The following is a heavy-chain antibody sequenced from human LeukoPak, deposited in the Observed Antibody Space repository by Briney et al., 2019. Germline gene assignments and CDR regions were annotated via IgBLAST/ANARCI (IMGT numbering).Heavy chain of an antibody. CDR1: GFTFSSYA. CDR2: ISGSGGST. J-gene: IGHJ3*02. D-gene: IGHD3-16*02. Sequence: PGGSLRLSCAASGFTFSSYAMSWVRQAPGKGLEWVSAISGSGGSTYYADSVKGRFTISRANSKNTLYLQMNSLRAEDTAVYYCAKDLFMITFGGVIDPVDAFDIWGQGTMVTVSS. CDR3: AKDLFMITFGGVIDPVDAFDI. V-gene: IGHV3-23*01.